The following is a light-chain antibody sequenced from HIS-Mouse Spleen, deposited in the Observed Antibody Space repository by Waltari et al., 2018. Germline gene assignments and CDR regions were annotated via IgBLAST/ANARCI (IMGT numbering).Light chain of an antibody. V-gene: IGLV3-25*03. J-gene: IGLJ3*02. Sequence: SSELPQPPSVPLSPGRPPRITCSGDAFRKHSDYWYQQKPGQAPVLVIYTDSERPSGIPERFSGSSSGTTVTLTISGVQAEDEADYYCQSADSSGTGWVFGGGTKLTVL. CDR1: AFRKHS. CDR2: TDS. CDR3: QSADSSGTGWV.